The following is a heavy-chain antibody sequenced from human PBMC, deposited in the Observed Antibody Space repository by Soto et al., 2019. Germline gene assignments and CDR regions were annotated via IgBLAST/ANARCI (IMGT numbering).Heavy chain of an antibody. D-gene: IGHD3-3*01. J-gene: IGHJ5*02. CDR3: ARDFSWRLYFDP. CDR2: IKQDGSEK. Sequence: GGSLRLSCAASGFTFSSDWMTWVRQAPGKGLEWVANIKQDGSEKYYVDSVKGRFTISRDNAKNSLYLQMNSLRAEDTAVYYCARDFSWRLYFDPWGQGTLVTVSS. CDR1: GFTFSSDW. V-gene: IGHV3-7*01.